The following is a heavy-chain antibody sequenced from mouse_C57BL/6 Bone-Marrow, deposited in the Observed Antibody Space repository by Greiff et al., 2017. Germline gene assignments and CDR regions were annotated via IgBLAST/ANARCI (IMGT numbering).Heavy chain of an antibody. J-gene: IGHJ3*01. CDR3: ARGLHYYVSSNRFAY. CDR1: GYTFTSYW. CDR2: IDPSDSYT. Sequence: QVQLQQPGAELVMPGASVKLSCKASGYTFTSYWMHWVKQRPGQGLEWIGEIDPSDSYTNYNQKFKGKSTLTVAKSSSTAYMQLSILTSEDSAVYYCARGLHYYVSSNRFAYWGQGTLVTVSA. D-gene: IGHD1-1*01. V-gene: IGHV1-69*01.